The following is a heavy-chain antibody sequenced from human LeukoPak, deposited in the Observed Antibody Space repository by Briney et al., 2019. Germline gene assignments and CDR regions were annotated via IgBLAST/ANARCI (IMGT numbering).Heavy chain of an antibody. CDR1: GFTFSSYG. Sequence: GRSLRLSCAASGFTFSSYGMHWVRQAPGKGLEWVAVSWYDGSNKYYAESVKGRFTISRDNSKNTLYLQMNSLRADDTAVYYCARDSGGDYDADSFDYWGQGALVTVSS. V-gene: IGHV3-33*01. J-gene: IGHJ4*02. D-gene: IGHD2-21*02. CDR2: SWYDGSNK. CDR3: ARDSGGDYDADSFDY.